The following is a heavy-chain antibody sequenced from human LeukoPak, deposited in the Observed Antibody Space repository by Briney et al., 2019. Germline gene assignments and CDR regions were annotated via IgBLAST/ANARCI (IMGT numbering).Heavy chain of an antibody. D-gene: IGHD4-11*01. J-gene: IGHJ4*02. CDR2: IHHSGTT. Sequence: PSQTLSLTCTVSGGSISSGGYYWGWIRQPPGKGLEWIGSIHHSGTTYYNPSLKSRVTISVDTSRNQFSLKLSSVTAADTAVYYCARGHYTNDYWGQGTLVTVSS. CDR3: ARGHYTNDY. CDR1: GGSISSGGYY. V-gene: IGHV4-39*07.